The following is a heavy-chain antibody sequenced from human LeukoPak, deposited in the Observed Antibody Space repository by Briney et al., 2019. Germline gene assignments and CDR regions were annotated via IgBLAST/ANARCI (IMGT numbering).Heavy chain of an antibody. CDR1: GFTFSSYP. CDR3: VKVSVTGTSVDY. Sequence: GGSLRLSCSASGFTFSSYPMHWVRQAPGNGLQYVSAISSNGAITYYADSVKDRFTISRDNSKNTLYLQMSSLRAEDMAVYYCVKVSVTGTSVDYWGQGTLVTVSS. V-gene: IGHV3-64D*06. J-gene: IGHJ4*02. CDR2: ISSNGAIT. D-gene: IGHD6-19*01.